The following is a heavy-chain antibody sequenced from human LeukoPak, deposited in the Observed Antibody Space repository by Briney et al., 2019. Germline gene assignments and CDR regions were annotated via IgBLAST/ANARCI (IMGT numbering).Heavy chain of an antibody. D-gene: IGHD5-24*01. CDR3: ARDIRREMAIPFDV. J-gene: IGHJ3*01. Sequence: GGSLRLSCAASGFNVSNNYMHWVRQAPGGRLEWVSVTYSSGTTYYVDSVKGRFTISRDTSKNTLHLQMNSLRVEDTAVYHCARDIRREMAIPFDVWGQGTLVTVSS. V-gene: IGHV3-66*01. CDR2: TYSSGTT. CDR1: GFNVSNNY.